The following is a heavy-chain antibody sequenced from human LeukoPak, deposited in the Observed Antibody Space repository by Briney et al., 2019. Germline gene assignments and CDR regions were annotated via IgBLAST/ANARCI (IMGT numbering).Heavy chain of an antibody. V-gene: IGHV1-2*02. J-gene: IGHJ6*02. CDR2: IITNSGDT. CDR3: ASYRLTVGSEGTTRYHYRMDV. Sequence: VSLKVSCMASGYTFTGYYMYWVRQAPGQGLEWMAWIITNSGDTNYAQTLQGRVTVSRDTSISTAYLELSRLRSEDTPVYYCASYRLTVGSEGTTRYHYRMDVRRQ. D-gene: IGHD1-1*01. CDR1: GYTFTGYY.